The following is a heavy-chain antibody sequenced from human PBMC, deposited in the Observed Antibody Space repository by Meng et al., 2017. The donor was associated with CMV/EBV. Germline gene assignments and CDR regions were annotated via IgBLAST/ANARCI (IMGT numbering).Heavy chain of an antibody. Sequence: GESLKISCAASGFTFDDYGMSWVRQAPGKGLEWVSGINWNGGSTGYADSVKGRFTISRDNAKNSLYLQMNSLRAEDTALYHCARERGMVRGALAVWGQGTTVTVSS. J-gene: IGHJ6*02. D-gene: IGHD3-10*01. CDR3: ARERGMVRGALAV. CDR2: INWNGGST. CDR1: GFTFDDYG. V-gene: IGHV3-20*01.